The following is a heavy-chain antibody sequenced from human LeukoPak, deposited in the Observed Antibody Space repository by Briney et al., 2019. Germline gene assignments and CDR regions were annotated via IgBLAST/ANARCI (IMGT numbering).Heavy chain of an antibody. Sequence: ASVKVSCKASGGTFSSYAISWVRQAPGQGLEWMGGIIPIFGTANYAQKFQGRVTITADESTSTAYMELSSLRSEDTAVYYCARDRELAALDPWGQGTLVIVSS. V-gene: IGHV1-69*13. CDR3: ARDRELAALDP. J-gene: IGHJ5*02. D-gene: IGHD1-26*01. CDR2: IIPIFGTA. CDR1: GGTFSSYA.